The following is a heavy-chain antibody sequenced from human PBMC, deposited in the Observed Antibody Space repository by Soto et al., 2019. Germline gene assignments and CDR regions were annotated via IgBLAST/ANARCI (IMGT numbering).Heavy chain of an antibody. Sequence: SETLSLTCTVSGGSISSYYWSWIRQPPGKGLEWIGYIYYSGSTNYNPSLKSRVTISVDTSKNQFSLKLSSVTAADTAVYYCARDLEYSYGFVPDAFDIWGQGTMVTVS. J-gene: IGHJ3*02. CDR1: GGSISSYY. CDR3: ARDLEYSYGFVPDAFDI. V-gene: IGHV4-59*01. D-gene: IGHD5-18*01. CDR2: IYYSGST.